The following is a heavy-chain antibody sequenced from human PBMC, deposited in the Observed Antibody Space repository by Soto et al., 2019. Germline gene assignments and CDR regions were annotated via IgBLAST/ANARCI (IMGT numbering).Heavy chain of an antibody. D-gene: IGHD2-8*02. J-gene: IGHJ4*02. CDR3: VKDRSDTWSFDN. V-gene: IGHV3-30*18. CDR2: VSHDGTLY. Sequence: QVQLVESGGGVVQPGRSLRLSCSASGFIYSSCAMHWVRQVPGKGLEWLAVVSHDGTLYPYADYVRGRFTISRDNSRKMLYLQMNSLRPEDTAVYYCVKDRSDTWSFDNWGQGTLVTVSS. CDR1: GFIYSSCA.